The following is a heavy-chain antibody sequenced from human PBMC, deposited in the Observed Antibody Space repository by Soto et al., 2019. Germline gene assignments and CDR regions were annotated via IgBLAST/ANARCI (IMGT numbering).Heavy chain of an antibody. CDR3: ARFGRGNGWSNPDY. D-gene: IGHD6-19*01. CDR2: INAGNGNT. Sequence: GASVKVSCKASGYTFTSYAMHWVRQAPGQRLEWMGWINAGNGNTKYSQKFQGRVTITRDTSASTAYMELSSLRSEDTAVYYCARFGRGNGWSNPDYWGQGTLVTVSS. V-gene: IGHV1-3*01. J-gene: IGHJ4*02. CDR1: GYTFTSYA.